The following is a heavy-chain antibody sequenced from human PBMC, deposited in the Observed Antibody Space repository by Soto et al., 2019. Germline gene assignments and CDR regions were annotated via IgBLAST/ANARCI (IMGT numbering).Heavy chain of an antibody. J-gene: IGHJ4*02. CDR2: IDPKCGGT. D-gene: IGHD4-17*01. Sequence: ASVKVSCKASGYSISAYYIHWVRQAPGQGREWMGLIDPKCGGTVSAQKFKCRHTINRDTHINTVYMGVSELTIYDTALYYCDRNDYWIFPYWGQGSLVTVSS. V-gene: IGHV1-2*02. CDR3: DRNDYWIFPY. CDR1: GYSISAYY.